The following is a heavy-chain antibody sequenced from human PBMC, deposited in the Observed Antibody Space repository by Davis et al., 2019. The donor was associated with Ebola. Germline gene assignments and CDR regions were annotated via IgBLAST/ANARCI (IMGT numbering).Heavy chain of an antibody. Sequence: GGSLRLSCAASGFTFSGSAMHWVRQAPGKGLEWVAVISYDGSNKYYADSVKGRFTISRDNSKNTLYLQMNSLRAEDTAVYYCAKGAGGYYYYGMDVWGQGTTVTVSS. CDR1: GFTFSGSA. D-gene: IGHD3-16*01. CDR3: AKGAGGYYYYGMDV. J-gene: IGHJ6*02. V-gene: IGHV3-30*04. CDR2: ISYDGSNK.